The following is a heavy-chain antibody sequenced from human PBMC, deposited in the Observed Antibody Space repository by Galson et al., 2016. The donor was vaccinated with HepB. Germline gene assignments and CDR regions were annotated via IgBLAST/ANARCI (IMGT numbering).Heavy chain of an antibody. D-gene: IGHD2-2*01. Sequence: SVKVSCKASGYTFTDYYMHWVRQAPGQGLEWMGWMNPNSGFTNFAQKFQGRVTMTRDTSISTAYMELSGLRFDDTAVYYCTRAYCSNINCFHAAFDIWGQGTRVSVSS. V-gene: IGHV1-2*02. CDR2: MNPNSGFT. CDR1: GYTFTDYY. J-gene: IGHJ3*02. CDR3: TRAYCSNINCFHAAFDI.